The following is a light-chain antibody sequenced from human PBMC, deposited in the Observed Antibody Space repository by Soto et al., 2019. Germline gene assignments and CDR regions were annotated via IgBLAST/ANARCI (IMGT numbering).Light chain of an antibody. Sequence: IQMTQSPATLSASVGDRVTITCRASQSISSWLAWYQQKPGKAPKLLIYKASSLESGVPSRFSGSGSGTEFTLTISSLQPDDFATYYCQQYNHYYTFGQGTKLQIK. CDR2: KAS. J-gene: IGKJ2*01. CDR1: QSISSW. V-gene: IGKV1-5*03. CDR3: QQYNHYYT.